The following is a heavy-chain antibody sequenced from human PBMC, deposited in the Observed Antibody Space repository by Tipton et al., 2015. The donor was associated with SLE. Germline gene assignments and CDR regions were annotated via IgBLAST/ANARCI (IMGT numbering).Heavy chain of an antibody. J-gene: IGHJ4*02. D-gene: IGHD3-22*01. Sequence: QLVQSGAEVKKPGSSVKVSCKASGGTFSSYAISWVRQAPGQGLEWMGGIIPIFGTAIYAEKFQGRVTISADASRSTVYMDLSSLRSEDTAVYYCARTAYYYDNSPLEYWGQGTLVTVSS. CDR2: IIPIFGTA. CDR3: ARTAYYYDNSPLEY. CDR1: GGTFSSYA. V-gene: IGHV1-69*01.